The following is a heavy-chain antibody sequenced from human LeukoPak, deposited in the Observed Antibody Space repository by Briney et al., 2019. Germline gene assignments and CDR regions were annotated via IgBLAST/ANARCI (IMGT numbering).Heavy chain of an antibody. D-gene: IGHD3-10*01. CDR3: ARSGSRRYYFDY. CDR2: INHSGST. V-gene: IGHV4-34*01. CDR1: GGSFSGYY. J-gene: IGHJ4*02. Sequence: PSETLSLTCAVYGGSFSGYYWSWIRQPPGKGLEWIGEINHSGSTNYNPSLKSRVTISVDTSKNQFSLKLSSVTAADTAVYYCARSGSRRYYFDYWGQGTLVPVSS.